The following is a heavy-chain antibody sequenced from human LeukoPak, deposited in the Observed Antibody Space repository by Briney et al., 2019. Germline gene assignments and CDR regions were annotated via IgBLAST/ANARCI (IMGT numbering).Heavy chain of an antibody. CDR1: GFTFSSYA. J-gene: IGHJ4*02. CDR2: ISYDGSNK. D-gene: IGHD3-16*01. Sequence: PGGSLRLSCAASGFTFSSYAMHWVRQAPGKGLEWVAVISYDGSNKYYADSVKGRFTISRDNSKNTLYLQMNSLRAEDTAVYYCAREDDYVWGSYYPYWGQGTLVTVSS. V-gene: IGHV3-30-3*01. CDR3: AREDDYVWGSYYPY.